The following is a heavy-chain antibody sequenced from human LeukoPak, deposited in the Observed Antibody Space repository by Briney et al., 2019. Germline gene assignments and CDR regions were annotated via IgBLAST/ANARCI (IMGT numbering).Heavy chain of an antibody. CDR1: GDSVSSNSAT. Sequence: SQTLSLTCAISGDSVSSNSATWNWIRQSPSRGLEWLGRTYYRSKWYNDYAVSVKSRITINPDTSKNQFSLQLNSVTPEDTAVYYCARNEPAQAYSGRDYFDYWGQGTLVTVSS. V-gene: IGHV6-1*01. CDR2: TYYRSKWYN. J-gene: IGHJ4*02. D-gene: IGHD1-26*01. CDR3: ARNEPAQAYSGRDYFDY.